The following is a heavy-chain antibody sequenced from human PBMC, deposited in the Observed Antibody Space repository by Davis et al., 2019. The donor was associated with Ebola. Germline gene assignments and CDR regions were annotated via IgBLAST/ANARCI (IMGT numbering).Heavy chain of an antibody. Sequence: GESLKISCAASGFTVSSNYMSWVRQAPGKGLEWVSVIYSGGSTYYADSVKGRFTISRDNSKNTLYLQMNSLRAEDTAVYYCARASGYYFSPFDYWGQGTLVTVSS. J-gene: IGHJ4*02. D-gene: IGHD3-22*01. CDR1: GFTVSSNY. V-gene: IGHV3-53*01. CDR2: IYSGGST. CDR3: ARASGYYFSPFDY.